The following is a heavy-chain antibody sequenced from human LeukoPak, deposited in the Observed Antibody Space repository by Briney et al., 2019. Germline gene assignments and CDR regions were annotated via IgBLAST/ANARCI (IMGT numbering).Heavy chain of an antibody. D-gene: IGHD1-26*01. J-gene: IGHJ4*02. V-gene: IGHV4-59*01. CDR1: GGSISSYY. Sequence: SETLSLTCTVSGGSISSYYWSWIRQPPGRGLEWIGYIYYSGSTNYNPSLKSRVTISVDTSKNQSSLKLSSVTAADTAVYYCAREPWGVGATHLDYWGQGTLVTVSS. CDR3: AREPWGVGATHLDY. CDR2: IYYSGST.